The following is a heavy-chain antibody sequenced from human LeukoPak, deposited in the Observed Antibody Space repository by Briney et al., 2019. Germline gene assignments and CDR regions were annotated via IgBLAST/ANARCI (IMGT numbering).Heavy chain of an antibody. Sequence: PSETLSLTCTVSGGSISRYYWSWIRQPPGKGLEWVGFIYNSGSTSSNPSLKSRVTISVDTSMNQFSLKLSSVAAADTAVYYCARGTYNYGSGYWGPGTLVTVSS. CDR1: GGSISRYY. V-gene: IGHV4-59*01. CDR2: IYNSGST. CDR3: ARGTYNYGSGY. D-gene: IGHD5-18*01. J-gene: IGHJ4*02.